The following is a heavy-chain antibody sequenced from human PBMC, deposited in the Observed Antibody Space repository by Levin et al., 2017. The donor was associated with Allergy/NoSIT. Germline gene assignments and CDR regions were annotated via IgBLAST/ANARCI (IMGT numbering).Heavy chain of an antibody. CDR1: GFTFSSYS. CDR2: ISSSSSYI. Sequence: GESLKISCAASGFTFSSYSMNWVRQAPGKGLEWVSSISSSSSYIYYADSVKGRFTISRDNAKNSLYLQMNSLRAEDTAVYYCARSWAYDSSGYYNYWGQGTLVTVSS. D-gene: IGHD3-22*01. CDR3: ARSWAYDSSGYYNY. J-gene: IGHJ4*02. V-gene: IGHV3-21*01.